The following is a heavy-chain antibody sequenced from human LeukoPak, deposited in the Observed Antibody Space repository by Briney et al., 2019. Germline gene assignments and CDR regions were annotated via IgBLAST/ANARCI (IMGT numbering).Heavy chain of an antibody. D-gene: IGHD2-15*01. CDR3: ARQEYCSGGSCYTWFDP. Sequence: GESLKISCKGSGYSINNYWIGWVRQMPGKGLEWMGIIYPVDSDIRYSPSFQGQVTISADKSISTAYLQWSSLKASDTAIYCCARQEYCSGGSCYTWFDPWGQGTLVIVSS. CDR2: IYPVDSDI. J-gene: IGHJ5*02. V-gene: IGHV5-51*01. CDR1: GYSINNYW.